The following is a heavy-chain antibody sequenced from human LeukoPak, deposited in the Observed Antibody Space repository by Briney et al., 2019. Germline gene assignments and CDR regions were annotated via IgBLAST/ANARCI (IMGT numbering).Heavy chain of an antibody. Sequence: ASVKVSCKASGYTFTSYAMNWARQAPGHGLEWMGWINTNTGNPTYAQGFTGRFVFSLDTSVSTAYLQISSLKAEDTAVYYCARVPWWLRGYYFDYWGQGTLVTVSS. CDR1: GYTFTSYA. D-gene: IGHD5-12*01. V-gene: IGHV7-4-1*02. CDR3: ARVPWWLRGYYFDY. CDR2: INTNTGNP. J-gene: IGHJ4*02.